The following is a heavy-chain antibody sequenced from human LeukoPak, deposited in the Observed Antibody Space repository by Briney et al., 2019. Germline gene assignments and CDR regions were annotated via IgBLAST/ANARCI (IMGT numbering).Heavy chain of an antibody. V-gene: IGHV4-4*07. CDR3: ARANWNDVSYYFDH. CDR1: GGSISSYY. J-gene: IGHJ4*02. Sequence: SETLSLTCTVSGGSISSYYWSWIRQPAGKGLEWIGRIYTSGSTNYNPSHKSRVTMSVDTSKNQFSLKLSSVTAADTAVYYCARANWNDVSYYFDHWGQGTLVTVSS. D-gene: IGHD1-1*01. CDR2: IYTSGST.